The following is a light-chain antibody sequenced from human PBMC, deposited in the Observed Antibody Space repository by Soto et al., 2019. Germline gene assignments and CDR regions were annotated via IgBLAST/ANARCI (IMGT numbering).Light chain of an antibody. CDR2: AAS. CDR3: LQHNSYPIT. J-gene: IGKJ5*01. V-gene: IGKV1-17*01. CDR1: QSIRNE. Sequence: DTQMTHSPSSLSPSGLDIVTITSRASQSIRNELGWYQQKPGKAPKRLIYAASSLQSGVPSRFSGSGSGTEFTLTISSLQPEDFATYYCLQHNSYPITFGQGTRLEIK.